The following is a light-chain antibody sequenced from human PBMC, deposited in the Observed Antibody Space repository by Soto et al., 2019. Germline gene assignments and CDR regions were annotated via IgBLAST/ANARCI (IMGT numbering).Light chain of an antibody. CDR1: QSVGRDY. CDR2: HAS. CDR3: HQYASEPLT. Sequence: EIVMTQSPATLSVSPEERATLSCSASQSVGRDYLAWFQHKPGQAPRLLVHHASTRATGVPDRFSGSGSGTDFTFTVSRLEPEDFAIYYCHQYASEPLTFGGGTKVDIK. J-gene: IGKJ4*01. V-gene: IGKV3-20*01.